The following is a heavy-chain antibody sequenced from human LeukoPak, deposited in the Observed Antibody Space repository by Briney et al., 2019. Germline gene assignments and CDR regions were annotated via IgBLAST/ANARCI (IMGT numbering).Heavy chain of an antibody. CDR3: ARAYSRSRFDY. J-gene: IGHJ4*02. V-gene: IGHV5-10-1*01. CDR1: GYNFTNYW. CDR2: IDPSDSCN. Sequence: GESLRISCKGSGYNFTNYWISWVRQMPGKGLEWMGTIDPSDSCNSYSPSFPGHVTISADKSISTAYLQWSSLKASDTAMYYCARAYSRSRFDYWGQGTLVTVSS. D-gene: IGHD6-6*01.